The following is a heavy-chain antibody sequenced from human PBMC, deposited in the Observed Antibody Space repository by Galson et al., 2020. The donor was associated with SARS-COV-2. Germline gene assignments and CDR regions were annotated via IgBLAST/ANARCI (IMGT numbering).Heavy chain of an antibody. CDR3: ARGGAYYDFWSGGYYYYYMDV. J-gene: IGHJ6*03. V-gene: IGHV1-69*10. CDR2: IIPILGIA. D-gene: IGHD3-3*01. CDR1: GGTFSSYA. Sequence: SCKASGGTFSSYAISWVRQAPGQGLEWMGGIIPILGIANYAQKFQGRVTITADKSTSTAYMELSSLRSEDTAVYYCARGGAYYDFWSGGYYYYYMDVWGKGTTVTVSS.